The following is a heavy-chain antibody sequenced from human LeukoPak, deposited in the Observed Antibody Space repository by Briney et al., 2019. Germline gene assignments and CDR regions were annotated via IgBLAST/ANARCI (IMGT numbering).Heavy chain of an antibody. J-gene: IGHJ4*02. CDR1: GFNFNNYW. D-gene: IGHD5-24*01. CDR3: ARDDVEGFFDH. Sequence: PGGSPRLSCAASGFNFNNYWMSWVRQVPGKGLQWVGNVNEPGNGKQYVDSVKGRFTISRDNARNLLYLQMDDLRAEDTATYFCARDDVEGFFDHWGQGTLVTVSS. V-gene: IGHV3-7*03. CDR2: VNEPGNGK.